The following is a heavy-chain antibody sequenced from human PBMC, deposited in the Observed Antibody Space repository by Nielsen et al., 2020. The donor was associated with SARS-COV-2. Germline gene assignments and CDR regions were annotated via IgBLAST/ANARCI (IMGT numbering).Heavy chain of an antibody. Sequence: ALVKVSCKASGYTFTKYGISWVRQAPGQGLERMGWISGNSDSAKYVKKFLGRVIMTTDTSTSTAYLEVRSLRSDDTAVYYCASSAPPSGFNWFDPWGQGTLVTVSS. D-gene: IGHD3-22*01. CDR1: GYTFTKYG. CDR3: ASSAPPSGFNWFDP. CDR2: ISGNSDSA. V-gene: IGHV1-18*04. J-gene: IGHJ5*02.